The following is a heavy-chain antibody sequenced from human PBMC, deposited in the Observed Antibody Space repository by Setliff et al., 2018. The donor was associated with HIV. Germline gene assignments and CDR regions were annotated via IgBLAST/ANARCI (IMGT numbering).Heavy chain of an antibody. J-gene: IGHJ3*02. V-gene: IGHV4-59*11. D-gene: IGHD3-16*02. CDR2: MYFSGNA. CDR3: ASESLNLGELSSNPDASDI. Sequence: SETLSLTCTVSGDSISSHYWSWIRQAPGKGLEWIGTMYFSGNARNSPSLKSRVIISLDTSKNHPTLKLRSVTTADTAVYYCASESLNLGELSSNPDASDIWGQGTMVTVSS. CDR1: GDSISSHY.